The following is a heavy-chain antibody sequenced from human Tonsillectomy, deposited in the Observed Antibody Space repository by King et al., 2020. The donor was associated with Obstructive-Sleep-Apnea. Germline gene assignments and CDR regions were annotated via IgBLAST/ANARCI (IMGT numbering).Heavy chain of an antibody. D-gene: IGHD2-15*01. V-gene: IGHV5-10-1*01. Sequence: DVQLVESGAEVKEPGESLRISCKGSGYSFTSYWISWVRQMPGKGLEWMGRIDPSDSYTNYSPSFQGHVTISADKSISTAYLQWSSLKASDTAMYYCASSSVVAADNWYFDLWGRGTLVTVSS. CDR2: IDPSDSYT. CDR1: GYSFTSYW. J-gene: IGHJ2*01. CDR3: ASSSVVAADNWYFDL.